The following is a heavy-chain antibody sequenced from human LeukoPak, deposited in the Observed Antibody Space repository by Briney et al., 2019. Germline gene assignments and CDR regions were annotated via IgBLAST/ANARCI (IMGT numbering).Heavy chain of an antibody. V-gene: IGHV3-30*03. Sequence: GKSLRLSCAAYGFTFSSYGMHWVRQAPGKGLEWVAVISYDGSNKYYIDSVKGRFTISRDNSKNTLYLQMNSLRAEDTAVYYCARGENSKTYPVSGYWGQGTLVTVSS. D-gene: IGHD2/OR15-2a*01. CDR3: ARGENSKTYPVSGY. CDR2: ISYDGSNK. J-gene: IGHJ4*02. CDR1: GFTFSSYG.